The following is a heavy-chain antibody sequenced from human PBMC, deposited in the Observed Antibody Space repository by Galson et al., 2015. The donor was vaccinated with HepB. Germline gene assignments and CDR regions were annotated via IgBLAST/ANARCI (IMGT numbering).Heavy chain of an antibody. J-gene: IGHJ4*02. CDR2: IIPILGIA. CDR3: ARDQQVGATGAFDY. Sequence: SVKVSCKASGGTFSSYAISWVRQAPGQGLEWMGRIIPILGIANYAQKFQGRVTITADKSTSTAYMELSSLRSEDTAVYYCARDQQVGATGAFDYWGQGTLVTVSS. CDR1: GGTFSSYA. V-gene: IGHV1-69*04. D-gene: IGHD1-26*01.